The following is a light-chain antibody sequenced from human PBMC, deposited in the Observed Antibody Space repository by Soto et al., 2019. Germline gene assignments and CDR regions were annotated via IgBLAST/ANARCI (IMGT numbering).Light chain of an antibody. V-gene: IGKV1-5*03. Sequence: DIQMTQSPSTLSASVGDRVTITCRASQSITIWLAWYQQKPGKAPKLLLYKASSVESGVPSRFSGSGSGTEFTLTISSLQPDDFATYYCQQYNNYPWTFGQGTKVEIK. CDR1: QSITIW. CDR2: KAS. CDR3: QQYNNYPWT. J-gene: IGKJ1*01.